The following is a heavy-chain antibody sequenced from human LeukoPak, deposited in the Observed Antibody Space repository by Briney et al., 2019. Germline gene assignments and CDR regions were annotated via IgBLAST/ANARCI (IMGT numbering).Heavy chain of an antibody. CDR3: AKSQLLWFGELTPNYFDY. J-gene: IGHJ4*02. CDR1: GFTFSIYA. Sequence: GGSLRLSCAASGFTFSIYAMHWVRQAPGKGLEWVAVVSYDGGDTYYADSVKGRFTISRDNSKNTPYLQMNSLRAEDTAVYYCAKSQLLWFGELTPNYFDYWGQGTLVTVSS. CDR2: VSYDGGDT. V-gene: IGHV3-30*04. D-gene: IGHD3-10*01.